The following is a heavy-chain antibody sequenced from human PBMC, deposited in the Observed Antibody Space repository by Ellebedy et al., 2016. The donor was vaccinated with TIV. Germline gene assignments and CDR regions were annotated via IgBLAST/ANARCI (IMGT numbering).Heavy chain of an antibody. CDR3: ARGPAFDL. V-gene: IGHV3-11*06. Sequence: PGGSLRLSCAASGFTFSDYYMSWIRQAPGKGLEWLSYISGYKSFIDHAESLKGRFIISRDNAKNSLFLQMNSLRVEDTAVYYCARGPAFDLWGQGTLVTVSS. J-gene: IGHJ4*02. CDR2: ISGYKSFI. CDR1: GFTFSDYY.